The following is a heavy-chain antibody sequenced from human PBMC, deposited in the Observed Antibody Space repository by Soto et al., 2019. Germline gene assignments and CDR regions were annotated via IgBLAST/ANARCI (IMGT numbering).Heavy chain of an antibody. CDR3: ARLTCGYILAQKHFDP. J-gene: IGHJ5*02. CDR2: IYYSGNN. Sequence: SESLSLTCPVSGGSISSYYWSWIRQPPGKGLEWIGYIYYSGNNSNTPYLKRLVAIAVNTTKTQFTIKLSSVSAVRTDVYYLARLTCGYILAQKHFDPWGQGTLVTVSS. D-gene: IGHD6-13*01. CDR1: GGSISSYY. V-gene: IGHV4-59*01.